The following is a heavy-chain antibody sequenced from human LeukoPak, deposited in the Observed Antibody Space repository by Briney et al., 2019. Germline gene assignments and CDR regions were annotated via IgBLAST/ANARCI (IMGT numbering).Heavy chain of an antibody. V-gene: IGHV3-30*04. Sequence: PGGSLRLSCAASGFTFSNYAMHWVRQAPGKGLEWVAVISYDGTTKYYVDSVKGRFTISRDNSKNTLYLQMNSLRAEDTAVYYCVTLGGATDYYDNKSPFDYWGQGTLVTVSS. CDR3: VTLGGATDYYDNKSPFDY. J-gene: IGHJ4*02. CDR2: ISYDGTTK. CDR1: GFTFSNYA. D-gene: IGHD3-22*01.